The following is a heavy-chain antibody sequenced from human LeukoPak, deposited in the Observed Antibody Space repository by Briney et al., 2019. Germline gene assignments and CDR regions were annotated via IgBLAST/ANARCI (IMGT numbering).Heavy chain of an antibody. J-gene: IGHJ4*02. V-gene: IGHV3-23*01. D-gene: IGHD3-9*01. CDR2: ISGSGGST. CDR1: GFTFSSYA. Sequence: GGSLRLSCAASGFTFSSYAMSWVRQAPGKGLDWVSAISGSGGSTYYADSVKGRFTISRDNSKNTLYLQMNSLRAEDTAVYYCAKITYYDILTGYLVAPYFDYWGQGTLVTVSS. CDR3: AKITYYDILTGYLVAPYFDY.